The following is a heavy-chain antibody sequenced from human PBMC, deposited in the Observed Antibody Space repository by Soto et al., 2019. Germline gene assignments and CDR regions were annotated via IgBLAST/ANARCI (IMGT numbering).Heavy chain of an antibody. CDR2: IYYTGTT. CDR1: GGSVNIKNFF. CDR3: AKQTQTIEHSYLEPFDL. V-gene: IGHV4-39*01. Sequence: SETLSLTCTVSGGSVNIKNFFWGWVRQSPGKELEWIGSIYYTGTTYYNPSLKTRVTMFIDTSKNHFSLNLTSAAAADTAVYYCAKQTQTIEHSYLEPFDLWRLETLVTVSS. D-gene: IGHD2-15*01. J-gene: IGHJ4*02.